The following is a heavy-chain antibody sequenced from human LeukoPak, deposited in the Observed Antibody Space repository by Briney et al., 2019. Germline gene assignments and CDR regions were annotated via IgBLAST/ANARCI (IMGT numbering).Heavy chain of an antibody. CDR3: AKDITWYYYGSGNYFDY. J-gene: IGHJ4*02. CDR2: ISGDGGST. D-gene: IGHD3-10*01. CDR1: GFTFDDYA. Sequence: PGGSLRLSCAASGFTFDDYAMHWVRQAPGKGLEWVSLISGDGGSTYYADSVKGRFTISRDNSKNSLYLQINSLRTEDTALYYCAKDITWYYYGSGNYFDYWGQGTLVTVSS. V-gene: IGHV3-43*02.